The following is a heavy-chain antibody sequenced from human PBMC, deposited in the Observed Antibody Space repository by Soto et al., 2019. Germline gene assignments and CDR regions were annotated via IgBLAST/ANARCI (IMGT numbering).Heavy chain of an antibody. D-gene: IGHD1-1*01. CDR2: IYATGTT. J-gene: IGHJ5*02. CDR1: GASISCFC. Sequence: SETLSLTCTVSGASISCFCWSWIRKSAGKGLEWIGRIYATGTTYYNPSLKSRVMMSVDTSKKQFSLKLRSVTAADTAVYYCVRDGTKTLRDWFDPWGQGISVTVSS. CDR3: VRDGTKTLRDWFDP. V-gene: IGHV4-4*07.